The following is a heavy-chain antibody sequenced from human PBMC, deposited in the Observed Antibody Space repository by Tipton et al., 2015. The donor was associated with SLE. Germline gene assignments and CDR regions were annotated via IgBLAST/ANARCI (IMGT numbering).Heavy chain of an antibody. V-gene: IGHV4-4*02. CDR3: VRALWLDKDFAVVPPGIRLRAFDI. CDR1: GGSIRSSNW. D-gene: IGHD2-2*02. Sequence: TLSLTCAVSGGSIRSSNWWSWVRQPPGKGLEWIGEIHHSGSTNSNPSLKSRVTISVDTSKSQFSLKLTSATAADTAVYYCVRALWLDKDFAVVPPGIRLRAFDIWGQGTMVTVSS. CDR2: IHHSGST. J-gene: IGHJ3*02.